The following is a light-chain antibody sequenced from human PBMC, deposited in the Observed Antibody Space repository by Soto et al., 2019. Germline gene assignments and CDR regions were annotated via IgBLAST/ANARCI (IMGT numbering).Light chain of an antibody. CDR1: KPVRKNY. CDR3: QQFRSSTPT. CDR2: DAS. Sequence: VLTQDPGSLVLCPGEGPAGCCSASKPVRKNYLAWYQQKPGQAPRLLIYDASSRATGIQDRFSGGWSGTAFTLTSRRPEHADVAVHSCQQFRSSTPTFSGGTKVDIK. V-gene: IGKV3-20*01. J-gene: IGKJ4*01.